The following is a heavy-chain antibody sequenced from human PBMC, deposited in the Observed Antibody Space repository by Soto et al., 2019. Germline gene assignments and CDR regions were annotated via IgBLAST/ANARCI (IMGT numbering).Heavy chain of an antibody. Sequence: QVQLQESGPGLVKPSETLSLTCTVSGGSVSSGSYYCSWIRQPPGKGLEWIGYIYYRGSTNYNPCLKGRVTIEVDTSKNQFSLKVSSVTAADTAVYYCAREALGSNWFDPWGQGTLVTVSS. D-gene: IGHD6-25*01. CDR2: IYYRGST. CDR3: AREALGSNWFDP. CDR1: GGSVSSGSYY. J-gene: IGHJ5*02. V-gene: IGHV4-61*01.